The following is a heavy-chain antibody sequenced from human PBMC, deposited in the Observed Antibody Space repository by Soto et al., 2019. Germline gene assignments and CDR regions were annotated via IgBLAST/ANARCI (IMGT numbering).Heavy chain of an antibody. V-gene: IGHV3-23*01. CDR3: AKSEVATIRRFVY. J-gene: IGHJ4*02. CDR2: ISSSGGST. Sequence: GGSLRLSCAASGFTFSNYAMSWVRQAPGKGLEWVSSISSSGGSTYYADSVKGRFTISRDNSRDTLYLQMNSLRAEDTAVYYCAKSEVATIRRFVYWGQGTLVTVSS. D-gene: IGHD5-12*01. CDR1: GFTFSNYA.